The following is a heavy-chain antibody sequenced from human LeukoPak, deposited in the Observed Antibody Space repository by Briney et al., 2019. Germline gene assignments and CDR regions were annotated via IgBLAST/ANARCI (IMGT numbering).Heavy chain of an antibody. D-gene: IGHD1-26*01. V-gene: IGHV4-39*01. CDR3: TRRGTGSSWGWFDP. J-gene: IGHJ5*02. CDR1: GGSVTDKDYY. Sequence: SETLSLTCNVSGGSVTDKDYYWAWVRQPPGQGLEWVGSVFHNGDSYPNPSLRSRVAMSVDKSKNQFSLSLTSVTAADAAHYYCTRRGTGSSWGWFDPWGQGTLVSVSP. CDR2: VFHNGDS.